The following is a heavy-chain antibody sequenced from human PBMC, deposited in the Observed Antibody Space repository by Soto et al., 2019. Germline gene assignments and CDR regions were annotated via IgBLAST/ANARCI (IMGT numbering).Heavy chain of an antibody. CDR3: AKERASRYLEWLSGDF. Sequence: PGGSLRLSCAASGFTFSSYSMNWVRQAPGKGLEWVSTISGSGGSTYYADSVKGRFTISRDNSKNTLYLQMNSLRAEDSAFYYCAKERASRYLEWLSGDFWGQGTLVTVSS. CDR1: GFTFSSYS. J-gene: IGHJ4*02. V-gene: IGHV3-23*01. D-gene: IGHD3-3*01. CDR2: ISGSGGST.